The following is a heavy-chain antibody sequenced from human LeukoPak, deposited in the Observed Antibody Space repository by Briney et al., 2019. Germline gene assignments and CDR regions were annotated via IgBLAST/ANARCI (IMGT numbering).Heavy chain of an antibody. CDR2: INGYGSST. CDR1: GFTFVSYW. D-gene: IGHD5-18*01. CDR3: ARDAPGNTALDY. Sequence: GGSLRLSCAASGFTFVSYWMHWVRQAPGKGLVWVSRINGYGSSTDFADSVKGRFTISRDNAKNTLYLQMNSLRAEDTAVYYCARDAPGNTALDYWGQGTLITVSS. V-gene: IGHV3-74*01. J-gene: IGHJ4*02.